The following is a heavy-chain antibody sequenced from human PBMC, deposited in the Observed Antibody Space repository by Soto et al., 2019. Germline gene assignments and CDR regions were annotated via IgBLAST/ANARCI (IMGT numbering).Heavy chain of an antibody. Sequence: SETLSLTCTVSGDSISSNNYYWGWIRQPPGKGLERIGSMYHSGNTYHNPSLKSRVTISVDTSKNQLSLNLRSVTAADTAMYYCARHRGPTGPNYWGQGTLVTVSS. V-gene: IGHV4-39*01. D-gene: IGHD3-10*01. CDR3: ARHRGPTGPNY. J-gene: IGHJ4*02. CDR1: GDSISSNNYY. CDR2: MYHSGNT.